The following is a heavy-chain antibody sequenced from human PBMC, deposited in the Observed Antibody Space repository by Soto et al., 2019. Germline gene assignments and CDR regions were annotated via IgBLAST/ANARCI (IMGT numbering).Heavy chain of an antibody. CDR2: IKSKTDGGTT. J-gene: IGHJ4*02. CDR1: GFTFSNAW. CDR3: TTDRSVYGDYAGRIDY. D-gene: IGHD4-17*01. V-gene: IGHV3-15*01. Sequence: EVQLVESGGGLVKPGGSLRLSCAASGFTFSNAWRSWVRQAPGKGLEWVGRIKSKTDGGTTDYAAPVKGRFTISRDDSKNTLYLQMNSLKTEDTAVYYCTTDRSVYGDYAGRIDYWGQGTLVTVSS.